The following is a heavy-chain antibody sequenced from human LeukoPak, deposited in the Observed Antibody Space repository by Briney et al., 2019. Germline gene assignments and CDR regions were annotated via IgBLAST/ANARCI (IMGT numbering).Heavy chain of an antibody. V-gene: IGHV4-31*03. Sequence: LSLPCTVSGGSISSGGYYWSWIRQHPGKGLEWIGYIYYSGSTYYNPSLKSRVTISVDTSKNQFSLKLSSVTAADTAVYYCARIFAAAGRIEIDYWGQGTLVTVSS. CDR2: IYYSGST. CDR1: GGSISSGGYY. J-gene: IGHJ4*02. CDR3: ARIFAAAGRIEIDY. D-gene: IGHD6-13*01.